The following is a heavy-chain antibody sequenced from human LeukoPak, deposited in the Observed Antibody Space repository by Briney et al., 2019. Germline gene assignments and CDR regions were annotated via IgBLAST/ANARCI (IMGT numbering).Heavy chain of an antibody. CDR2: VSSDGGTT. D-gene: IGHD1-26*01. V-gene: IGHV3-30*18. CDR1: GFTFSSHG. CDR3: AKHMRATNTYSFFGLDV. J-gene: IGHJ6*02. Sequence: GTSLRLSCAASGFTFSSHGIHWVRQAPGKGLEWVAVVSSDGGTTYYADSVKGRFTISRDNSKNTLYLQMNSLRPEDTALYYCAKHMRATNTYSFFGLDVWGQGTTVTVSS.